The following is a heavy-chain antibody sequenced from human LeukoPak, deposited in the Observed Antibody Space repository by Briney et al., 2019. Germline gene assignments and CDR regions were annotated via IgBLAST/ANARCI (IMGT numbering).Heavy chain of an antibody. D-gene: IGHD6-13*01. CDR3: ARDTGAPIAAAGDYGMDV. Sequence: GASVKVSCKASGYTFTSYGISWVRQAPGQGLEWMGWINAYNGNTNYAQKLQGRVTMTTDTSTSTAYMELRSLRSDDTAVYYCARDTGAPIAAAGDYGMDVWGQGTTVTVSS. V-gene: IGHV1-18*01. J-gene: IGHJ6*02. CDR1: GYTFTSYG. CDR2: INAYNGNT.